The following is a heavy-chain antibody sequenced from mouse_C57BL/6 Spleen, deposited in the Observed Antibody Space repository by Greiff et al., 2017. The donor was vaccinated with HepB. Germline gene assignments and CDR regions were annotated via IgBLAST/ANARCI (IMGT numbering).Heavy chain of an antibody. Sequence: EVQLQQSGPELVKPGASVKISCKASGYSFTGYYMNWVKQSPERSLEWIGEINPSTGGTTYNQKFKAKPTLTVDKSSSTAYMQLKSLTSEDSAVYYCARRMGGYWGQGTTLTVSS. J-gene: IGHJ2*01. V-gene: IGHV1-42*01. CDR3: ARRMGGY. CDR2: INPSTGGT. D-gene: IGHD2-3*01. CDR1: GYSFTGYY.